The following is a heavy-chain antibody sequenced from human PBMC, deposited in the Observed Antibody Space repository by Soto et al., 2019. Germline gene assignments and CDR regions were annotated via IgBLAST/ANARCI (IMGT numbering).Heavy chain of an antibody. J-gene: IGHJ4*02. CDR2: IYSSATT. Sequence: SETLSLTCTVSGGSISSAGYYWAWIRQRPGKGLEWIGYIYSSATTYSNPSLKSRIAMSIDTSQNQFSLKPTSVTAADTAVYFRARGDWESYYQDSWGQGMLVTVSS. CDR3: ARGDWESYYQDS. CDR1: GGSISSAGYY. V-gene: IGHV4-31*03. D-gene: IGHD1-26*01.